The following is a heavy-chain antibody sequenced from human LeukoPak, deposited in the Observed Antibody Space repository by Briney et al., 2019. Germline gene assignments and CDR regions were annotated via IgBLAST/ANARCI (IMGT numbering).Heavy chain of an antibody. CDR3: ARVPLSYDYVWGSSGPGDY. CDR1: GYTFTSYG. Sequence: AASVKVSCKASGYTFTSYGISWVRQAPGQGLEWMGWISAYNGNTNYAQKLQGRVTMTTDTSTSTAYMELRSLRSDDTAVYYCARVPLSYDYVWGSSGPGDYWGQGTLVTVSS. D-gene: IGHD3-16*01. CDR2: ISAYNGNT. J-gene: IGHJ4*02. V-gene: IGHV1-18*01.